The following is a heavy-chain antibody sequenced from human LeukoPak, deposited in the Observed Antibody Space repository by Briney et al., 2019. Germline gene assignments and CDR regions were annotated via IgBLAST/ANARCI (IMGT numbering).Heavy chain of an antibody. J-gene: IGHJ4*02. CDR3: ARGGTTWVHFDR. CDR2: THYSGST. Sequence: SETLSLTCTVSGGSISSSYWTWVRQPPGKGPEWIGYTHYSGSTNSNPSLKSRVTISVNTPKNQFSLELSSVTAADTAVYYCARGGTTWVHFDRWGQGTLVTVSS. V-gene: IGHV4-59*01. CDR1: GGSISSSY. D-gene: IGHD1-26*01.